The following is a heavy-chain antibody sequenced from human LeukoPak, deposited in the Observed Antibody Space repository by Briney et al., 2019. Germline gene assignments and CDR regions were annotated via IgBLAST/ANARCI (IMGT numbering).Heavy chain of an antibody. CDR2: IIPIFGTA. V-gene: IGHV1-69*13. Sequence: SVKVSCKASGGTFSSYAISWVRQAPGQGLEWMGGIIPIFGTANYAQKFQGRVTITADESTSTAYMELSSLRSEDTAVYYCARDGIAAAGTYYYYGMDVWGQGTTVTVSS. CDR1: GGTFSSYA. CDR3: ARDGIAAAGTYYYYGMDV. D-gene: IGHD6-13*01. J-gene: IGHJ6*02.